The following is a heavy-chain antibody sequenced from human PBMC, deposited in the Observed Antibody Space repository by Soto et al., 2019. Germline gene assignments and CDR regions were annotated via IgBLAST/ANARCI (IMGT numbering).Heavy chain of an antibody. V-gene: IGHV3-23*01. CDR1: GCTCSTYA. Sequence: LRVSCGAAGCTCSTYARSCVHKNTGKGLEWVSTISGSGGSTYYADSVKGRFTISRDNSKNTLYLQMNSLRAEDTAVYYCAKEPSRGWSWATNWFDPWGQGTLVTVSS. D-gene: IGHD6-19*01. CDR2: ISGSGGST. CDR3: AKEPSRGWSWATNWFDP. J-gene: IGHJ5*02.